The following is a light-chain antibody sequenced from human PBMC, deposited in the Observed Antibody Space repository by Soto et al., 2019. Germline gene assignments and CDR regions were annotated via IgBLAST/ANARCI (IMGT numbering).Light chain of an antibody. J-gene: IGLJ2*01. CDR2: EAD. V-gene: IGLV2-23*01. CDR3: CSYSPTTTLV. CDR1: RSDVGNYNL. Sequence: QSALTQPASVSGSPGQSITISCTGTRSDVGNYNLVSWYQQHPGKAPKLIIYEADKRHSGVSNRFYGYRSGNTASLTISVLQAEDEADYHCCSYSPTTTLVFGGGTKVTVL.